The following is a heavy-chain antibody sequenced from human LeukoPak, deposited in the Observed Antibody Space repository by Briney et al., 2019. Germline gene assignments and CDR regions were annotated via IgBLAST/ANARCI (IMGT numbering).Heavy chain of an antibody. D-gene: IGHD2-21*02. CDR2: INPNSGGT. CDR1: GYIFTDYF. Sequence: GVSVKVSCKASGYIFTDYFIYWVRQAPGQGLEWMGRINPNSGGTNYAQKFQGRVTMTRDTSISTVYMELSRLTSDDTAVYFCARWRVTYFDYWGQGTLVTVSS. J-gene: IGHJ4*02. V-gene: IGHV1-2*06. CDR3: ARWRVTYFDY.